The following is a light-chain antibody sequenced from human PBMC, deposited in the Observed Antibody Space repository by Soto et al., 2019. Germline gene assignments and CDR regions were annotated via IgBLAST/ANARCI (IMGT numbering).Light chain of an antibody. V-gene: IGLV3-1*01. Sequence: SYELTQPPSVSVSPGQTASITCSGDNLGDKYASWYQQRPGQSPVLVIYQDTKRPSGIPERFSGSNSGNTATLTISGTQAMDEADYYCQAWDSTSGVFGGGTKLTVL. J-gene: IGLJ2*01. CDR1: NLGDKY. CDR3: QAWDSTSGV. CDR2: QDT.